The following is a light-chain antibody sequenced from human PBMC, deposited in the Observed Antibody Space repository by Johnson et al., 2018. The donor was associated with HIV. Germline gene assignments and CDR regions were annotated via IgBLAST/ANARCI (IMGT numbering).Light chain of an antibody. J-gene: IGLJ1*01. CDR3: GTWDSSLSAYV. CDR2: DNN. CDR1: SSNIGNNY. Sequence: HSVLTQPPSVSAAPGQKVTISCSGSSSNIGNNYVSWYQQLPGTAPKLLIYDNNKRPSGIPDRFSGSKSGTSATLGITGLQTGDEADYYGGTWDSSLSAYVIGTGTKVTVL. V-gene: IGLV1-51*01.